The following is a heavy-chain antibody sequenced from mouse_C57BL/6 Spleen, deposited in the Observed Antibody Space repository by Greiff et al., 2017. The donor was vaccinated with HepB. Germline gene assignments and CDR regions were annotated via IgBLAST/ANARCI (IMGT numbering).Heavy chain of an antibody. D-gene: IGHD4-1*01. Sequence: QVQLQHSGPELVKPGASVKISCKASGYSFTSYYIHWVKQRPGQGLEWIGWIYPGSGNTKYNEKFKGKATLTADTSSSTAYMQLSSLTSEDSAVYYCARDWDGSWFAYWGQGTLVTVSA. CDR3: ARDWDGSWFAY. CDR2: IYPGSGNT. CDR1: GYSFTSYY. J-gene: IGHJ3*01. V-gene: IGHV1-66*01.